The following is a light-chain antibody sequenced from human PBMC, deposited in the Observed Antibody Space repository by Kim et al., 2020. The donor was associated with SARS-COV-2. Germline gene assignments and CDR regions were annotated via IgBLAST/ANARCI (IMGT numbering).Light chain of an antibody. CDR1: QSVSSY. CDR2: DAS. Sequence: LSPGERATPSCRASQSVSSYLAWYQQKPGQAPRLLIYDASNRATGIPARFSGSGSGTDFTLTISSLEPEDFAVYYCQQRSNWPITFGQGTRLEIK. V-gene: IGKV3-11*01. J-gene: IGKJ5*01. CDR3: QQRSNWPIT.